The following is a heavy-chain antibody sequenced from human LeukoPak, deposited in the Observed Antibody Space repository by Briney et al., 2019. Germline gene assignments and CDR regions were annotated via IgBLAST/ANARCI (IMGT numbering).Heavy chain of an antibody. Sequence: SETLSLTCTVSGGSISSYYWSWIRQPPGKGLEWIGYIFYTGSTNYNPSLKSRVTISVLTSKNRFSLKLSSVTAADTAVYYCARGYDGSGYYYRNWYFDLWGRGTLVTVSS. CDR2: IFYTGST. CDR3: ARGYDGSGYYYRNWYFDL. V-gene: IGHV4-59*08. D-gene: IGHD3-22*01. J-gene: IGHJ2*01. CDR1: GGSISSYY.